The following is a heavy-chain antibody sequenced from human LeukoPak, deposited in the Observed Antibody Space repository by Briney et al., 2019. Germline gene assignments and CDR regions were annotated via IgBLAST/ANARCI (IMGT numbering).Heavy chain of an antibody. V-gene: IGHV4-4*02. D-gene: IGHD2-2*01. CDR1: GGSISSSNW. J-gene: IGHJ4*02. CDR3: ARETSGDCSSTSCYDLY. CDR2: IYHSGST. Sequence: PSQTLALTCAVSGGSISSSNWLSWVRQPPGKGLEWIGEIYHSGSTNYNPSLKSRVTISVDKSKNQCSLKLSSVTAADTAVYYCARETSGDCSSTSCYDLYWGQGTLVTVSS.